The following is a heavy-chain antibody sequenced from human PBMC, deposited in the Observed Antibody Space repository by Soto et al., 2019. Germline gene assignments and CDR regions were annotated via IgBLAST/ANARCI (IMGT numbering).Heavy chain of an antibody. D-gene: IGHD5-18*01. V-gene: IGHV3-30*13. CDR2: ISDDGGLQ. CDR1: GFTFTSYG. J-gene: IGHJ4*02. CDR3: VSDRGYGHASVPYS. Sequence: QAHLVESGGGVVQPGRSLRLSCAASGFTFTSYGMHWVRQAPGTRLEWVAVISDDGGLQHYADSVKGRFTISRDNSKNRVLLQMNSLRAEDTAVYYCVSDRGYGHASVPYSWGQGTLVSVSS.